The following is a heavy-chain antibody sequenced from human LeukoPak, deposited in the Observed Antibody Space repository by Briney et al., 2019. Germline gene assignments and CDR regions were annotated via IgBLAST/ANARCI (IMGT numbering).Heavy chain of an antibody. Sequence: SETLSLTCTVSGGSISSGGYYWSWIRQPPGKGLEWIGYIYHSGSTYYNPSLKSRVTISVDRSKNQFSLKLSSVTAADTAVYYCARDRDSGSYQYWGQGTLVTVSS. J-gene: IGHJ4*02. CDR2: IYHSGST. CDR1: GGSISSGGYY. D-gene: IGHD1-26*01. CDR3: ARDRDSGSYQY. V-gene: IGHV4-30-2*01.